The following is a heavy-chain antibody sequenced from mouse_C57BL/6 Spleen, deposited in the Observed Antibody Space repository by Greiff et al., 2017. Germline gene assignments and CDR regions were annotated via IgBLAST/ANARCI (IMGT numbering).Heavy chain of an antibody. D-gene: IGHD1-1*01. CDR2: IDPEDGDT. CDR3: LITTVDYAMDY. Sequence: EVQRVESGAELVRPGASVKLSCTASGFNIKDYYMHWVKQRPEQGLEWIGRIDPEDGDTEYAPKFQGKATMTADTSSNTAYLQLSSLTSEDTAVYYCLITTVDYAMDYWGQGTSVTVSS. V-gene: IGHV14-1*01. CDR1: GFNIKDYY. J-gene: IGHJ4*01.